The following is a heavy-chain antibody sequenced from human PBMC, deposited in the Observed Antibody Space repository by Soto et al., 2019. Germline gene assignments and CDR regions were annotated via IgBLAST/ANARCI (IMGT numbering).Heavy chain of an antibody. Sequence: VGSLRLSCIVSGFTFSSYVMSWVRQAPGKGLEWVSVISGSGDSTYYADSVKGRFTISRDNSKNTLYLQMNSLRAEDTAVYYCANLMGQTDYWGQGTPVTVSS. CDR1: GFTFSSYV. CDR3: ANLMGQTDY. CDR2: ISGSGDST. J-gene: IGHJ4*02. D-gene: IGHD3-9*01. V-gene: IGHV3-23*01.